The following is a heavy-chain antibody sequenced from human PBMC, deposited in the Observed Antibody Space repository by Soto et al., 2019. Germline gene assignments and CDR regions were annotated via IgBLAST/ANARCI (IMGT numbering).Heavy chain of an antibody. V-gene: IGHV1-8*01. D-gene: IGHD2-2*01. J-gene: IGHJ3*02. CDR3: ARYGSSTSCLDI. CDR1: GYTFTSYD. CDR2: MNPNSGNT. Sequence: ASVKVSCKGSGYTFTSYDINWVRQATGQGLEWMGWMNPNSGNTGYAQKFQGRVTMTRNTSISTAYMELSSLRSEDTAVYYCARYGSSTSCLDIWGQGTMVTVSS.